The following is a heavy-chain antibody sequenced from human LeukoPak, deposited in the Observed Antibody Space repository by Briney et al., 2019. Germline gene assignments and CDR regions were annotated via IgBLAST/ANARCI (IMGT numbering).Heavy chain of an antibody. CDR1: GFTFSSYS. V-gene: IGHV3-7*01. J-gene: IGHJ6*04. Sequence: GGSLRLSCAASGFTFSSYSMNWVRQAPGKGLEWVASIEQDGTGRSYLDSVKGRFTISRDNAKNTLYLQMNSLRAEDTAVYYCASKLWFGELLAGDVWGKGTTVTISS. D-gene: IGHD3-10*01. CDR3: ASKLWFGELLAGDV. CDR2: IEQDGTGR.